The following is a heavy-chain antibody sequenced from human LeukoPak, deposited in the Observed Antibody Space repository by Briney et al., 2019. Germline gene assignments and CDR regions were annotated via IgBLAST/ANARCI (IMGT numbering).Heavy chain of an antibody. D-gene: IGHD5-18*01. CDR2: IIPIFGTA. CDR1: GYTFTSYA. V-gene: IGHV1-69*13. Sequence: GASVKVSCKASGYTFTSYAMHWVRQAPGQGLEWMGGIIPIFGTANYAQKFQGRVTITADESTSTAYMELSSLRSEDTAVYYCAGGGYSYGSPLDYWGQGTLVTVSS. CDR3: AGGGYSYGSPLDY. J-gene: IGHJ4*02.